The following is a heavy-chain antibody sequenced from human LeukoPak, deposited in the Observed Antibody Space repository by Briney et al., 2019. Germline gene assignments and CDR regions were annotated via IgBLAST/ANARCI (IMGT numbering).Heavy chain of an antibody. CDR1: GFTFSSYD. V-gene: IGHV3-33*01. Sequence: PGRSLRLSCAASGFTFSSYDMHWVRQGPGKGLEWVALIWYDGSNKYYADSVKGRFTISRDNSKNTLFLQMNSLRAEDTAVYYCARGGYCSGGYCYGLLYWGQGTLVTVSS. J-gene: IGHJ4*02. CDR3: ARGGYCSGGYCYGLLY. CDR2: IWYDGSNK. D-gene: IGHD2-15*01.